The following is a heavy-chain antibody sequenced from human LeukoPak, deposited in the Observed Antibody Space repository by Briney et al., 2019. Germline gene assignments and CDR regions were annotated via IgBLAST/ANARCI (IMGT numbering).Heavy chain of an antibody. CDR3: ASRLPTGYFDY. Sequence: SETLSLTCTVSGGSISNFCWSWIRQPAGKGLEWIGRICTSGSTNYNPSLKSRVTMSLDTSKNQFSLKLSSVTAADTAVYYCASRLPTGYFDYWGQGTLVTASS. D-gene: IGHD1-1*01. CDR1: GGSISNFC. V-gene: IGHV4-4*07. CDR2: ICTSGST. J-gene: IGHJ4*02.